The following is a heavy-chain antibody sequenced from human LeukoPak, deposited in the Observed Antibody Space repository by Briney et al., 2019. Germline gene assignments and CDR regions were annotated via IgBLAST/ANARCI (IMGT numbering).Heavy chain of an antibody. CDR2: ISGSGGST. Sequence: PGGSLRLSCAASGFTFSSYAMSWVRQAPGKGLEWVSAISGSGGSTYYADSVKGRFTISRDNSKNTLYLQMNSLRAEDTAVYYCAKVSGPALYYYYYYMDVWGKGTTVTVSS. CDR1: GFTFSSYA. CDR3: AKVSGPALYYYYYYMDV. D-gene: IGHD3-3*02. J-gene: IGHJ6*03. V-gene: IGHV3-23*01.